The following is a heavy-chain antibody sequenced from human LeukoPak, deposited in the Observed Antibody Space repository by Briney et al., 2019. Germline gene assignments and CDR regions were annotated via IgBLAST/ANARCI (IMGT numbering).Heavy chain of an antibody. CDR1: GYIFTNYW. CDR2: IHPGDSDI. J-gene: IGHJ4*02. D-gene: IGHD2-8*01. V-gene: IGHV5-51*01. Sequence: GEPLKISCKASGYIFTNYWIGWVGQMPGKGLEWMGIIHPGDSDIRYRPSFQGQVTISADKSINTAYLQWSSLKASDTAMYFCAKSAYDSHQIDYWGQGTLVTVSS. CDR3: AKSAYDSHQIDY.